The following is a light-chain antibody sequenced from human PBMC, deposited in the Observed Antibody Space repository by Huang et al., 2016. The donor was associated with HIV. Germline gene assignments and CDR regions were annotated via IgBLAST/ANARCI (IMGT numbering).Light chain of an antibody. V-gene: IGKV4-1*01. CDR3: QQYYSSPQT. CDR2: WAS. Sequence: DIIMTQSPDSLAVSLGERATLNCRSSQSVYSSSTSKDYMAWFQQKPGQPHRLLLFWASTREAGVPDRFTGSGSGTHFTLTIASLEAEDAAIYYCQQYYSSPQTFGQGTRVEVK. J-gene: IGKJ1*01. CDR1: QSVYSSSTSKDY.